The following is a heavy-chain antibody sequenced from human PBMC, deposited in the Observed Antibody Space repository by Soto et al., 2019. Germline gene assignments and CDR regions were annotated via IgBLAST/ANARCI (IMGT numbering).Heavy chain of an antibody. CDR3: ANDDGSGAHYYYYMDV. D-gene: IGHD3-10*01. J-gene: IGHJ6*03. CDR1: GFTFSSYA. V-gene: IGHV3-23*01. Sequence: HPGGSLRLSCASSGFTFSSYAMSWVRQAPGKGLEWVSAISGSGGSTYYADSVKGRFTISRDNSKNTLYLQMNSLRAEDTAVYYCANDDGSGAHYYYYMDVWGKGTTVTVSS. CDR2: ISGSGGST.